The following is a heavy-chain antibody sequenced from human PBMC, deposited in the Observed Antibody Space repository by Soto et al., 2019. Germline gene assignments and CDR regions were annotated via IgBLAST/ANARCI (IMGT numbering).Heavy chain of an antibody. CDR1: GASISSGDYY. CDR3: ARGSLGIFGVPDYFDY. Sequence: TLSLTCTVSGASISSGDYYWSWIRQPPGKGLEWIGYIYHSGSTYYNPSLKSRGSMSLDTSKNQFSLKLSSVTAADTAVYFCARGSLGIFGVPDYFDYWGQGTLVTVPQ. J-gene: IGHJ4*02. D-gene: IGHD3-3*01. V-gene: IGHV4-30-4*01. CDR2: IYHSGST.